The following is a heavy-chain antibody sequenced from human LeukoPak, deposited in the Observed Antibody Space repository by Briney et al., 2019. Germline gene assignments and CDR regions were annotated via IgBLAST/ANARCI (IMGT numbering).Heavy chain of an antibody. CDR3: ARGDGATPPDAFDI. V-gene: IGHV3-21*01. J-gene: IGHJ3*02. D-gene: IGHD3-10*01. CDR2: ISSSSSYI. CDR1: GFSFSSYS. Sequence: GGPLRLSCAASGFSFSSYSMNWVRQAPGKGLQWVSSISSSSSYIYYPDSVKGRFTISRDNAKNSLYLQMNSLRGEDTAVYYCARGDGATPPDAFDIWGQGTMVTVSS.